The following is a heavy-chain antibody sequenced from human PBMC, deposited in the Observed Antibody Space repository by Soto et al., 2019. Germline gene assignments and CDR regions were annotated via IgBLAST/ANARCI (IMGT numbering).Heavy chain of an antibody. Sequence: EVQLVESGGGLVTPGGSLKLSCAASGFNFSDSAMHWVRQASGKGLEWVGRIRSKPNTDATAYAASVKGRFTISRDDSKNTAYLQMNSLKTEDTAVYYCTRHVDCSGGSCYSGYYYYMDVWGKGTTVTVSS. CDR2: IRSKPNTDAT. V-gene: IGHV3-73*01. CDR3: TRHVDCSGGSCYSGYYYYMDV. J-gene: IGHJ6*03. CDR1: GFNFSDSA. D-gene: IGHD2-15*01.